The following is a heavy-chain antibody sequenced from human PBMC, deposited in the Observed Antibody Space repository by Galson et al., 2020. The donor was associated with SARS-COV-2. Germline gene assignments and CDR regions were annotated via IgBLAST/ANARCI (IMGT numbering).Heavy chain of an antibody. D-gene: IGHD6-13*01. V-gene: IGHV3-7*03. J-gene: IGHJ6*03. Sequence: GGSLRLSCSASGFTFSNYWMTWVRQAPGKGLEWVANINQDGSERYYVDSLRGRSTISRGNAKNLVSLQMNSLSAEDTAVYYCARVGTSNARYYYYYYMDVWGKGTTVTVSS. CDR2: INQDGSER. CDR3: ARVGTSNARYYYYYYMDV. CDR1: GFTFSNYW.